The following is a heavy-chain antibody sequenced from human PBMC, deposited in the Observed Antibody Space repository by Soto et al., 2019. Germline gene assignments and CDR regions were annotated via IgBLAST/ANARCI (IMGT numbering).Heavy chain of an antibody. D-gene: IGHD6-13*01. CDR2: SYYSGST. V-gene: IGHV4-39*01. CDR3: ARLPRSIAAVDN. J-gene: IGHJ4*02. Sequence: QLQLQESGPGLVKPSETLSLTCTVSGGSISSSSYYWGWIRQPPGKGLEGIGSSYYSGSTYYNPSLKSRVTISVDTSKNQFSLKLSSVTAADTAVYYCARLPRSIAAVDNWGQGTLVTVSS. CDR1: GGSISSSSYY.